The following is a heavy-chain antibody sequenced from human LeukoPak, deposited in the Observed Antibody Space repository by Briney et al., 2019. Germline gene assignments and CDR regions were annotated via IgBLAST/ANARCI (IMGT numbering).Heavy chain of an antibody. CDR1: GFTFYDYA. J-gene: IGHJ6*02. V-gene: IGHV3-9*01. CDR2: MSWNSGTI. CDR3: AKDISASNYYGMDV. Sequence: GGSLRLSCAASGFTFYDYAMHWVRQAPGKGLEWGSGMSWNSGTIGYADSVKGRFPISRDNAKNSLYLQMNSLRAEDTALYYCAKDISASNYYGMDVWGHGTTVTVSS. D-gene: IGHD1-26*01.